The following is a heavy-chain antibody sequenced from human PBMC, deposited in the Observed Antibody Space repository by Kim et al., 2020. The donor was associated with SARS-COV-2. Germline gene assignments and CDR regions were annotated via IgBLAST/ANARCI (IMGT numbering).Heavy chain of an antibody. D-gene: IGHD3-10*01. V-gene: IGHV1-18*01. Sequence: ASVKVSCKASGYTFTSYVITWVRQAPGQGLEWMGWISPYNGNTNYAQRLQGRVTMTTDTSTSTAYMELRSLRSDDTAVYFCARNYDSGSKYKSPFDYWGQGTLVTVSS. J-gene: IGHJ4*02. CDR3: ARNYDSGSKYKSPFDY. CDR1: GYTFTSYV. CDR2: ISPYNGNT.